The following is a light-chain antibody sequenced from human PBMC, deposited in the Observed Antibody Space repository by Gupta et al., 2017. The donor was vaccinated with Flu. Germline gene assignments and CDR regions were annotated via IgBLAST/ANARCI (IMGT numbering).Light chain of an antibody. CDR1: SSNVGRYY. Sequence: QSSLPQPPSASGAPGLRAIISCSGGSSNVGRYYVSWYQQLPGTAPKLLIYKNDRRPSGVPARFSGSKSGTSASLAISGLRAEDEADYYCASWDGSLFGWVFGGGTKLTVL. CDR3: ASWDGSLFGWV. CDR2: KND. J-gene: IGLJ3*02. V-gene: IGLV1-47*01.